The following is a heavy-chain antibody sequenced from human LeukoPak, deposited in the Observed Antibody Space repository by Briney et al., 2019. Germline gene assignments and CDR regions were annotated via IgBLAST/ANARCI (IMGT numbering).Heavy chain of an antibody. J-gene: IGHJ6*03. CDR1: GFTFDDYG. Sequence: GGSLRLSCAASGFTFDDYGMSWVRHAPGKGLEWVSGINWNGGSTGYADSVKGRFTISRDNAKNSLYLQMNSLRAEDTAVYYCAKDGVDIVVVPAAHYYYYYMDVWGKGTTVTVSS. D-gene: IGHD2-2*03. CDR2: INWNGGST. CDR3: AKDGVDIVVVPAAHYYYYYMDV. V-gene: IGHV3-20*04.